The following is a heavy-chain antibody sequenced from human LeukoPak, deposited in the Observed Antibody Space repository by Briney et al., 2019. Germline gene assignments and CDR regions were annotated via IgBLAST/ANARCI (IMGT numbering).Heavy chain of an antibody. CDR3: ARDPGGSGPAS. CDR2: IYTSGST. J-gene: IGHJ5*02. V-gene: IGHV4-61*02. D-gene: IGHD6-19*01. Sequence: SETLSLTCTVSGGSISSLNYHWTWIRQPAGKGLELLGRIYTSGSTNYSPSFKSRVTISIDTSKNQFSLKLSSVTAADTAVYYCARDPGGSGPASWGPGTLVTVSS. CDR1: GGSISSLNYH.